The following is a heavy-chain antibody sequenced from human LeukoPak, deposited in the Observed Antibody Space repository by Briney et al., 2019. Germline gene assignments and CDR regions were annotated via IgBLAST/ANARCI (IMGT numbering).Heavy chain of an antibody. CDR3: ARDINPKNYYGSGSYYPDY. V-gene: IGHV1-3*01. CDR1: GYTFTSYA. J-gene: IGHJ4*02. Sequence: GASVKVSCKASGYTFTSYAKHWVRQAPGQRLEWMGWINAGNGNTKYSQKFQGRVTITRDTSASTAYMELSSLRSEDTAVYYCARDINPKNYYGSGSYYPDYWGQGTLVTVSS. CDR2: INAGNGNT. D-gene: IGHD3-10*01.